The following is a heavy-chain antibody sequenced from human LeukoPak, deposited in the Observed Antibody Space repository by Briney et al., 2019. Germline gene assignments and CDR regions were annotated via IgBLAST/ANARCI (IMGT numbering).Heavy chain of an antibody. D-gene: IGHD4-17*01. V-gene: IGHV4-30-2*01. Sequence: SQTLSLTCAVSGGSISSGGYSWSWIRQPPGKGLEWIGYIYHSGSTYYNPSLKSRVTISVDTSKNQFSLKLSSVTAADTAVYYCARLKRLYGDPRWGFDYWGQGTLVTVSS. CDR2: IYHSGST. J-gene: IGHJ4*02. CDR1: GGSISSGGYS. CDR3: ARLKRLYGDPRWGFDY.